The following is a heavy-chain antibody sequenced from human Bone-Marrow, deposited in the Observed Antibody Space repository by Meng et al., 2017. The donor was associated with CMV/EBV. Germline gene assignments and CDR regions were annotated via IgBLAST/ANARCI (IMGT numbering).Heavy chain of an antibody. V-gene: IGHV1-2*02. CDR1: GYTFTSYG. CDR2: INPNSGGT. CDR3: ARDLLYDSSGYPDY. D-gene: IGHD3-22*01. J-gene: IGHJ4*02. Sequence: ASVKVSCKASGYTFTSYGISWVRQAPGQGLEWMGWINPNSGGTNYAQKFQGRVTMTRDTSISTAYMELSRLRSDDTAVYYCARDLLYDSSGYPDYWGQGKLVTVSS.